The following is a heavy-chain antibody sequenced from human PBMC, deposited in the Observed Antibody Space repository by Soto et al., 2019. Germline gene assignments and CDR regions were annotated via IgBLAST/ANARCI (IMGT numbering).Heavy chain of an antibody. V-gene: IGHV3-13*04. D-gene: IGHD3-9*01. J-gene: IGHJ4*02. CDR1: GFTFDEYD. CDR3: AREDRTFDLLLDH. CDR2: VGRTGAT. Sequence: GGSLRLSCAASGFTFDEYDMHWVRQAPGKGLEWVSAVGRTGATYYADSLKGRFTISRENAKNSFHLQVDSLRAEDTGVYYCAREDRTFDLLLDHWGLGTLVTVSS.